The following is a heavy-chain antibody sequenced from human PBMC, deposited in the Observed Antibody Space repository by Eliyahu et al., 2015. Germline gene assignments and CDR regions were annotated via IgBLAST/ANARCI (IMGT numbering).Heavy chain of an antibody. Sequence: QVQLQQWGAGLLKPSETLSXTCAVYGGSFSGYYWSWIRQPPGKGLEWIGEINHSGSTNYNPSLKSRVTISVDTSKNQFSLKLSSVTAADTAVYYCARVPIKAGTNYYYGMDVWGQGTTVTVSS. D-gene: IGHD6-19*01. CDR3: ARVPIKAGTNYYYGMDV. CDR2: INHSGST. V-gene: IGHV4-34*01. CDR1: GGSFSGYY. J-gene: IGHJ6*02.